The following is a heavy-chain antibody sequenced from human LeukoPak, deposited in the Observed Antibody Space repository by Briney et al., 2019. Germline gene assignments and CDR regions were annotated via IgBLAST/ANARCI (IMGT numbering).Heavy chain of an antibody. CDR2: ISGSDGST. CDR3: EKDRSCINDVWHGDFDY. Sequence: GGSLRLSCAASGCTFSTYAMTWVRQAPGKGLEWVSAISGSDGSTYYSDSVTGRFTISRDNSKNTLYLQMTSLRADDTAVYYCEKDRSCINDVWHGDFDYWGQGTLVTVSS. J-gene: IGHJ4*02. D-gene: IGHD2-8*01. CDR1: GCTFSTYA. V-gene: IGHV3-23*01.